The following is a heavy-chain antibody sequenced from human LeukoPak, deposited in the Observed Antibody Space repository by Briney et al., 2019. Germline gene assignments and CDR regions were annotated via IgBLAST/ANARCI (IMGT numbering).Heavy chain of an antibody. J-gene: IGHJ4*02. CDR1: GFTFSGYW. D-gene: IGHD3-10*01. Sequence: PGGSLRLSCAASGFTFSGYWMSWVRQAPGKGLEWVANIKQDGSEKYYVDSVKGRFTISRDNAKNSLYLQMNSLRAEDTAVYYCARYGLWPFDYWGQGTLVTVSS. CDR2: IKQDGSEK. V-gene: IGHV3-7*01. CDR3: ARYGLWPFDY.